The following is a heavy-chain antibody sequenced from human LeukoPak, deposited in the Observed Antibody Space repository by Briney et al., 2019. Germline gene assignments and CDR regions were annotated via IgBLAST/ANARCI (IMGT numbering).Heavy chain of an antibody. CDR1: GFPFSSNS. V-gene: IGHV3-49*04. CDR2: IASETYGGTA. Sequence: GGSLRLSCEASGFPFSSNSMTWVRQAPGKGLEWVGFIASETYGGTAEYAASVKGRFTISRDDSKSIAYLQMNSLKTEDTAVYYCTRDQTPYYWGQGTLVTVSS. D-gene: IGHD2-15*01. J-gene: IGHJ4*02. CDR3: TRDQTPYY.